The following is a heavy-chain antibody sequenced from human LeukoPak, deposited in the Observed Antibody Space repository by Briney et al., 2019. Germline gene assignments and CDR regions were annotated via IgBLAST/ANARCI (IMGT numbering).Heavy chain of an antibody. D-gene: IGHD6-6*01. CDR2: ISSSSSYI. V-gene: IGHV3-21*01. CDR3: AEVGTYSSSPRYFQH. J-gene: IGHJ1*01. Sequence: KPGGSLRLSCAASGFTFSSYSMNWVRQAPGKGLEWVSSISSSSSYIYYADSVKGRFTISRGNAKNSLYLQMNSLRAEDTAVYYCAEVGTYSSSPRYFQHWGQGTLVTVSS. CDR1: GFTFSSYS.